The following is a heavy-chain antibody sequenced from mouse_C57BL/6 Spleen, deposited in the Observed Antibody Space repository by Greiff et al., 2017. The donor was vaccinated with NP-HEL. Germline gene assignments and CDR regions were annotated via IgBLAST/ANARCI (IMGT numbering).Heavy chain of an antibody. Sequence: EVKLVESGGGLVKPGGSLKLSCAASGFTFSSYAMSWVRQTPEKRLEWVATISDGGSYTYYPDNVKGRFTISRDNAKNNLYLQMSQLKSEDTAMYYCARDEGFITGAMDYWGQGTSVTVSS. CDR2: ISDGGSYT. D-gene: IGHD1-1*01. V-gene: IGHV5-4*01. CDR1: GFTFSSYA. CDR3: ARDEGFITGAMDY. J-gene: IGHJ4*01.